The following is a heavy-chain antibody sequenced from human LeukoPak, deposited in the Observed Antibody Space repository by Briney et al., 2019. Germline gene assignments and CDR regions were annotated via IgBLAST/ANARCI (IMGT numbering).Heavy chain of an antibody. CDR1: GGSISSGDYY. D-gene: IGHD5-18*01. V-gene: IGHV4-30-4*01. CDR3: ASRGYTYGHFDY. J-gene: IGHJ4*02. CDR2: IYYSGST. Sequence: SETLPLTCTVSGGSISSGDYYWSWIRQPPGKALEWIGYIYYSGSTYYNPSLKSRVTISIDTSKNQFSLKLSSVTAADTAMYYCASRGYTYGHFDYWGPGTLVTVSS.